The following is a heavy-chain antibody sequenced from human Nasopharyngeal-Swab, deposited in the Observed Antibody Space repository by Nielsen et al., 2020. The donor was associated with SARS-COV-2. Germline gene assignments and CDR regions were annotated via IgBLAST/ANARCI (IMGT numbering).Heavy chain of an antibody. V-gene: IGHV3-11*06. CDR3: AREYSGSYLGVDY. J-gene: IGHJ4*02. CDR1: GFTFSDYY. Sequence: GRSLRLSCAASGFTFSDYYMSWIRQAPGKGLEWVSYISSSSSYTNYADSVKGRFTISRDNAKNSLYLQMNSLRAEDTAVYYCAREYSGSYLGVDYWGQGTLVTVSS. D-gene: IGHD1-26*01. CDR2: ISSSSSYT.